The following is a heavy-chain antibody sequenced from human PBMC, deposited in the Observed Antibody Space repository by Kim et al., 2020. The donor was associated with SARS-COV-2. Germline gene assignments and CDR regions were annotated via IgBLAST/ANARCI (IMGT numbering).Heavy chain of an antibody. CDR3: AKEAPHADFWSGYYMPEYYYYGMDV. V-gene: IGHV3-23*01. Sequence: GGSLRLSCAASGFTFSSYAMSWVRQAPGKGLEWVSAISGSGGSTYYADSVKGRFTISRDNSKNTLYLQMNSLRAEDTAVYYCAKEAPHADFWSGYYMPEYYYYGMDVWGQGTTVTVSS. CDR2: ISGSGGST. CDR1: GFTFSSYA. J-gene: IGHJ6*02. D-gene: IGHD3-3*01.